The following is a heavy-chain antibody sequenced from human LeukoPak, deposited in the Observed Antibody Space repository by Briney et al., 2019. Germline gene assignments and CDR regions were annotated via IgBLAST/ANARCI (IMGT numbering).Heavy chain of an antibody. D-gene: IGHD3-10*01. J-gene: IGHJ4*02. Sequence: GGSLRLSCAASGFTFSSYGMHWVRQAPGKGLEWVAVISYDGSNKYYADSVKGRFTISRDNSKNTLYLQMNSLRAEDTAVYYCAKYYGFDYWGQGTLVTVSS. CDR3: AKYYGFDY. CDR1: GFTFSSYG. CDR2: ISYDGSNK. V-gene: IGHV3-30*18.